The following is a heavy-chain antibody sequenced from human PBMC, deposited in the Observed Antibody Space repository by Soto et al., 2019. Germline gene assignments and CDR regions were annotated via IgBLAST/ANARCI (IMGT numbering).Heavy chain of an antibody. Sequence: KTSETLSLTCSVSGVSISGHYWSWIRQPPGKGLEWIGYVDASGSTNYNPSLKSRVTMSLDTSKNQFSLKLRSVTAADTAVYYCARDYGYNAGWFPFDYWGQGTLVTVSS. V-gene: IGHV4-59*11. CDR3: ARDYGYNAGWFPFDY. CDR2: VDASGST. CDR1: GVSISGHY. D-gene: IGHD6-19*01. J-gene: IGHJ4*02.